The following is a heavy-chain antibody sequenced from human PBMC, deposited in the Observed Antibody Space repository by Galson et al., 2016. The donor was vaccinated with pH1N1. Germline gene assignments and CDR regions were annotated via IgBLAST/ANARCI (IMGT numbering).Heavy chain of an antibody. CDR2: TEPSSGAA. J-gene: IGHJ4*02. CDR1: GYSFTTYQ. V-gene: IGHV1-8*01. D-gene: IGHD2-15*01. Sequence: SVKVSCKASGYSFTTYQINWVRHVPGQGLEWMGVTEPSSGAANYAPKFQGKVTMTRDTSTNTVYMELSSLRSQDTAVYYCASGLRHGACCVLHWGQGTLVTVSS. CDR3: ASGLRHGACCVLH.